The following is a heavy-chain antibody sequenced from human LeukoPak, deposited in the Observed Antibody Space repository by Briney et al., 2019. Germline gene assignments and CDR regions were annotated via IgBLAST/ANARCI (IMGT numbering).Heavy chain of an antibody. Sequence: SETLSLTCTVSGGSISSSSYYWGWIRQPPGKGLGWIGSIYYSGSTYYNPSLKSRVTISVDTSRNQFSLKLSSVTAADTAVYYCARDGIAAAGTVTRGGWFDPWGQGTLVTVSS. CDR2: IYYSGST. V-gene: IGHV4-39*02. J-gene: IGHJ5*02. D-gene: IGHD6-13*01. CDR1: GGSISSSSYY. CDR3: ARDGIAAAGTVTRGGWFDP.